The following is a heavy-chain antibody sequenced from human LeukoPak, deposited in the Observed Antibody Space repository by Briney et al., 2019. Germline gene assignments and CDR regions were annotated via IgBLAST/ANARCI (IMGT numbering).Heavy chain of an antibody. V-gene: IGHV4-59*01. CDR1: GGSISSYY. CDR2: IYYSGST. J-gene: IGHJ5*02. Sequence: SETLSLTCTVSGGSISSYYRSWIRQPPGKGLEWIGYIYYSGSTNYNPSLKSRVTISVDTSKNQFSLKLSSVTAADTAVYYCARDGSSSSGWFDPWGQGTLVTVSS. CDR3: ARDGSSSSGWFDP. D-gene: IGHD6-6*01.